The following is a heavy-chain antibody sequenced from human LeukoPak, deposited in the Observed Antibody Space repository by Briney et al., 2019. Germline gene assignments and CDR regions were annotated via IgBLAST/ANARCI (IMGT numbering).Heavy chain of an antibody. V-gene: IGHV1-46*01. CDR2: INPSGGST. J-gene: IGHJ3*02. CDR1: GYTFTSYY. Sequence: GASVKVSCKASGYTFTSYYMHWVRQAPGQGLEWMGIINPSGGSTSYAQTFQGRVTMTRDTSTSTVYMELSSLRSEDTAVYYCADITSGEAAAHDAFDIWGQGTMVTVSS. D-gene: IGHD6-13*01. CDR3: ADITSGEAAAHDAFDI.